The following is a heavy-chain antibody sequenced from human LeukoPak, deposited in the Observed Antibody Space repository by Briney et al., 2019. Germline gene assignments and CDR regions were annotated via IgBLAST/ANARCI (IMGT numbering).Heavy chain of an antibody. J-gene: IGHJ6*03. D-gene: IGHD2-2*01. V-gene: IGHV1-69*05. CDR1: GGTFSSYA. Sequence: SVKVSCKASGGTFSSYAISWVRPAPGQGLEWMGGIIPIFGTANYAQKFQGRVTITTDESTSTAYMELSSLRSEDTAVYYCASSRLGYCSSTSCSSYYYYYYMDVWGKGTTVTVSS. CDR3: ASSRLGYCSSTSCSSYYYYYYMDV. CDR2: IIPIFGTA.